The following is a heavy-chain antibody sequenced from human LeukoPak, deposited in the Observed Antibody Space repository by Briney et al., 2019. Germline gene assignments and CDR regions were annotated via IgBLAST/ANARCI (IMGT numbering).Heavy chain of an antibody. CDR2: ISSSSSYI. D-gene: IGHD6-19*01. Sequence: PGGSLRLSCAASGFTFSSYSMNWVRQAPGKGLEWVSSISSSSSYIYYADSVKGRFTISRDNAKNSLYLQKNSLRAEDTAVYYCARATYGTVAGTVFDYWGQGTLVTVSS. CDR1: GFTFSSYS. J-gene: IGHJ4*02. CDR3: ARATYGTVAGTVFDY. V-gene: IGHV3-21*01.